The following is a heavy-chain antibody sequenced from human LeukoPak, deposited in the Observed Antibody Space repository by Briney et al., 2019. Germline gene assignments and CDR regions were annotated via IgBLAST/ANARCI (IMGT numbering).Heavy chain of an antibody. V-gene: IGHV3-53*01. Sequence: GGSLRLSCAASGFTVSSNYMSWVRQAPGKGLEWVSVIYSGGSTYYADSVKGRFTISRDNAKNFLYLQMESLRAEDTALYYCAREVPGAMNAFDIWGQGTMVTVSS. CDR1: GFTVSSNY. CDR3: AREVPGAMNAFDI. J-gene: IGHJ3*02. CDR2: IYSGGST. D-gene: IGHD2-2*01.